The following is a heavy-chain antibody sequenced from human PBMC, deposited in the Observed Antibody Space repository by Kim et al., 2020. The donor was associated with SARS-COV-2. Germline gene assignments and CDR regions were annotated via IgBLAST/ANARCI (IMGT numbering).Heavy chain of an antibody. CDR1: GYTFTSYD. CDR2: MNPNSGNT. D-gene: IGHD2-8*01. J-gene: IGHJ3*02. Sequence: ASVKVSCKASGYTFTSYDINWVRQATGQGLEWMGWMNPNSGNTGYAQKFQGRVTMTRNTSISTAYMELSSLRSEDTAVYYCAREDVLMVAYAFDIWGQGTMVTVSS. CDR3: AREDVLMVAYAFDI. V-gene: IGHV1-8*01.